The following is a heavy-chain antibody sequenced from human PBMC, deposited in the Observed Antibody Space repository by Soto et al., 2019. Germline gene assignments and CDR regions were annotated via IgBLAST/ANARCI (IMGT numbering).Heavy chain of an antibody. CDR2: MNTNSGRT. CDR1: GYPFTSYD. Sequence: ASVKVYFKASGYPFTSYDINSVRQAPGQGLGWMGWMNTNSGRTAYAQKFQGRVTMTRSTSISTAYMELSSLRSEDTAVYYCARPHDYIWGSHRTIESYAMDVWGQGTTVTVSS. D-gene: IGHD3-16*02. J-gene: IGHJ6*01. CDR3: ARPHDYIWGSHRTIESYAMDV. V-gene: IGHV1-8*01.